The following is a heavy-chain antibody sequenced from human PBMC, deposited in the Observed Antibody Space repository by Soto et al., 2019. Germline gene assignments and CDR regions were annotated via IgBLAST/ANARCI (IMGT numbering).Heavy chain of an antibody. V-gene: IGHV4-31*03. D-gene: IGHD3-10*01. Sequence: QVQLQESGPGLEMPSQTLSLICTVCGGSISSGGYYWSWIRQHPGKGLEWIGYIYYSGSTYYNPSLKSRVTISVDTSKNQFSLKLSSVTAADTAVYYCASIVSSAHGEFSDWGQGTMVTVSS. CDR3: ASIVSSAHGEFSD. CDR2: IYYSGST. CDR1: GGSISSGGYY. J-gene: IGHJ4*02.